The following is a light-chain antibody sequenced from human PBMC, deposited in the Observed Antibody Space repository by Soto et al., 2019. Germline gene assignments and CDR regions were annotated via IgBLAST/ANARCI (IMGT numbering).Light chain of an antibody. CDR2: EVS. CDR1: SRDVGGDNY. CDR3: SSYTSSSTLV. Sequence: QSVLTQPASVSGSPGQSITISCTGASRDVGGDNYVSWYQQHPGKAPKLMIYEVSNRPSGVSNRFSGSKSGNTASLTISGLQPEDEAEYYCSSYTSSSTLVFGTGTKVTVL. J-gene: IGLJ1*01. V-gene: IGLV2-14*01.